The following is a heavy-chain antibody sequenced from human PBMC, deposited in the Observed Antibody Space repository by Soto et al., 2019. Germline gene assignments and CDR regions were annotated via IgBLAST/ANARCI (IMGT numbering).Heavy chain of an antibody. V-gene: IGHV4-39*01. D-gene: IGHD6-19*01. J-gene: IGHJ4*02. Sequence: QLQLQESGPGLVKPSETLSLTCTVSGGSISSSSYYWGWIRQPPGKGLEWIGSIYYSGSTYYNPSLKSRVTISVDTSNNQFSLKLSSVTAADTAVYYCVSIAVAGTSFDYWGQGTLVTVSS. CDR3: VSIAVAGTSFDY. CDR2: IYYSGST. CDR1: GGSISSSSYY.